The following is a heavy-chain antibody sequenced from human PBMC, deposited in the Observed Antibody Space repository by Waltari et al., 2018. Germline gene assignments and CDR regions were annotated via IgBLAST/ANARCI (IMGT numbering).Heavy chain of an antibody. Sequence: EVQLVESGGGLVQPGGSLRLSCAASGFTFSSYEMNWVRQAPGKGLEWVSYISSSGSTIYYADSVKGRFTISRDNAKNSLYLQMNSLRAEDTAVYYCAREELHFYDCWGQGTLVTVSS. D-gene: IGHD1-26*01. CDR3: AREELHFYDC. CDR1: GFTFSSYE. J-gene: IGHJ4*02. CDR2: ISSSGSTI. V-gene: IGHV3-48*03.